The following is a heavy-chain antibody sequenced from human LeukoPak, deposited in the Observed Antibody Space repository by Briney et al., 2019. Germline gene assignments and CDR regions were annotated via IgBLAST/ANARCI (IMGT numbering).Heavy chain of an antibody. D-gene: IGHD3-10*01. CDR3: TTVPRFGGYFDY. Sequence: GGSLRLSCAASGFTFSSYSMNWVRQAPGKGLGWVSSISSSSSYIYYADSVKGRFTISRDNAKNSLYLQMNSLKTEDTAVYYCTTVPRFGGYFDYWGQGTLVTVSS. V-gene: IGHV3-21*03. CDR1: GFTFSSYS. CDR2: ISSSSSYI. J-gene: IGHJ4*02.